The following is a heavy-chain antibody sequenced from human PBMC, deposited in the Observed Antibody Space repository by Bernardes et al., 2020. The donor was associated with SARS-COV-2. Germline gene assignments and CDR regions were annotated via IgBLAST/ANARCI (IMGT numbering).Heavy chain of an antibody. V-gene: IGHV4-34*01. J-gene: IGHJ2*01. D-gene: IGHD2-15*01. Sequence: ETLFLTCAVYSGSFSGYYWSWIRQTPGKGLEWIGEINDSGSTKYNPALKSRVTISVDPSKNQFSLKLNSVTAADTAVYYCARGSAAVVSHFMLLFANWYFDLWGRGTLVTVSS. CDR2: INDSGST. CDR3: ARGSAAVVSHFMLLFANWYFDL. CDR1: SGSFSGYY.